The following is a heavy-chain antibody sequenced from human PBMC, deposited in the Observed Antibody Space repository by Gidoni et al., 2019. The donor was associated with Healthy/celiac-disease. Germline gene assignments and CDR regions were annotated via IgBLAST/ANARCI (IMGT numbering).Heavy chain of an antibody. CDR2: ISWNSGSI. J-gene: IGHJ4*02. CDR1: GFTFDDYA. CDR3: AKARAVAGAFDY. V-gene: IGHV3-9*01. Sequence: EVQLVASGGGLVQPGRSLRLSCAASGFTFDDYAMHWVRQAPGKGLEWVSGISWNSGSIGYADSVKGRFTISRDNAKNSLYLQMNSLRAEDTALYYCAKARAVAGAFDYWGQGTLVTVSS. D-gene: IGHD6-19*01.